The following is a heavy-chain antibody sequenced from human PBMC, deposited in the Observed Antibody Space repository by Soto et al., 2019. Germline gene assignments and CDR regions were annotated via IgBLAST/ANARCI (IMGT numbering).Heavy chain of an antibody. J-gene: IGHJ4*02. CDR2: IWYDGSNK. CDR3: ARDGYCSGGSCYSVPVFDY. CDR1: GFTFSSYG. V-gene: IGHV3-33*01. Sequence: PGGSLRLSCAASGFTFSSYGMHWVRQAPGKGLEWVAVIWYDGSNKYYADSVKGRFTISRDKSKNTLYLQMNSLRAEDTAVYYCARDGYCSGGSCYSVPVFDYWGQGTLVTVSS. D-gene: IGHD2-15*01.